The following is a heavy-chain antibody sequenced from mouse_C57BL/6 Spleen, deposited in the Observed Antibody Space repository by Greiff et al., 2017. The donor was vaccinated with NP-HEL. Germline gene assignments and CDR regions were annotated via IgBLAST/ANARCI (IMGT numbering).Heavy chain of an antibody. CDR2: IRNKANGYTT. CDR3: ARYERKSHYYAMDY. V-gene: IGHV7-3*01. CDR1: GFTFTDYY. J-gene: IGHJ4*01. Sequence: DVMLVESGGGLVQPGGSLSLSCAASGFTFTDYYMSWVRQPPGKALEWLGFIRNKANGYTTEYSESVKGRFTISRDNSQSILYLQMNALRAEDSATYYCARYERKSHYYAMDYWGQGTSVTVSS.